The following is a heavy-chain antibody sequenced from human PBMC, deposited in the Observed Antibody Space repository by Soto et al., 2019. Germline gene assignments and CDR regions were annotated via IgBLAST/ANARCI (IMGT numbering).Heavy chain of an antibody. CDR2: IIPIFGTA. V-gene: IGHV1-69*06. D-gene: IGHD3-22*01. Sequence: VKVSCKASGGPFSSYAISWVRQAPGQGLEWMGGIIPIFGTANYAQKFQGRVTITADKSTSTAYMELSSLRSEDTAVYYCARDRYYDSSGYYYGRYYGMDVWGQGTTVTVSS. CDR3: ARDRYYDSSGYYYGRYYGMDV. J-gene: IGHJ6*02. CDR1: GGPFSSYA.